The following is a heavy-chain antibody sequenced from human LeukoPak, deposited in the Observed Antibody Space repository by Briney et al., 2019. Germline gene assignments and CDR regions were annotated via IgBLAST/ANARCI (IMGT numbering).Heavy chain of an antibody. CDR1: GSTFGSYG. Sequence: PGGSLRLSCAASGSTFGSYGMHWVRQAPGKGLEWVAVIWYDGSNKYYADSVKGRFTISRDNSKNTLYLQMNSLRAEDTAVYYCAKDRDWNYVIDYWGQGTLVTVSS. V-gene: IGHV3-33*06. J-gene: IGHJ4*02. CDR3: AKDRDWNYVIDY. CDR2: IWYDGSNK. D-gene: IGHD1-7*01.